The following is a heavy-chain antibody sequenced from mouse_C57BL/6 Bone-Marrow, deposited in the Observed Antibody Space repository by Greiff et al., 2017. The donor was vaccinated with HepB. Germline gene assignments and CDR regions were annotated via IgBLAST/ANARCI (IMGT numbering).Heavy chain of an antibody. Sequence: QVQLKQSGAELVRPGASVKLSCKASGYTFTDYYINWVKQRPGQGLEWIARIYPGSGNTYYNEKFKGKATLTAEKSSSTAYMQLSSLTSEDSAVYFCAREKIYYYGSSYGWYFDVWGTGTTVTVSS. V-gene: IGHV1-76*01. D-gene: IGHD1-1*01. CDR1: GYTFTDYY. J-gene: IGHJ1*03. CDR2: IYPGSGNT. CDR3: AREKIYYYGSSYGWYFDV.